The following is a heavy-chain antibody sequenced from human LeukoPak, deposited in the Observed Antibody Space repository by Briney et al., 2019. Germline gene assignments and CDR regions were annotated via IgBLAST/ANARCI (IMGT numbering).Heavy chain of an antibody. CDR3: ARGYYDSSGYYDL. CDR2: IKQDGSEK. J-gene: IGHJ3*01. V-gene: IGHV3-7*01. D-gene: IGHD3-22*01. CDR1: GFTFDDYG. Sequence: PGGSLTLSCAASGFTFDDYGMSWVRQAPGKGLEWVANIKQDGSEKYYVDSVKGRFTISRDKAKNSLYLQMNSLRAEDTAVYYCARGYYDSSGYYDLWGQGTMVTVSS.